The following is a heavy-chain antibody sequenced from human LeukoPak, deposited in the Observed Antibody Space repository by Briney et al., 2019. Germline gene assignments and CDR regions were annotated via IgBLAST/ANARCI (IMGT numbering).Heavy chain of an antibody. CDR1: GFIFSTYY. V-gene: IGHV3-7*01. CDR3: ARLREIPVFGVVTKSTSYFDY. D-gene: IGHD3-3*01. CDR2: IKQDRSEK. J-gene: IGHJ4*02. Sequence: SGGSLRLSCAASGFIFSTYYMNWVRQAPGKGLELVANIKQDRSEKYYVDSVKGRFTISRDNAKNSLYLQMNSLRAEDTAVYYCARLREIPVFGVVTKSTSYFDYWGQGTLVTVSS.